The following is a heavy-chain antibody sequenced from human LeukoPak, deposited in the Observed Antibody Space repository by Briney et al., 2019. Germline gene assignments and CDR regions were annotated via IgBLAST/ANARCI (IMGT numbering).Heavy chain of an antibody. J-gene: IGHJ4*02. V-gene: IGHV4-34*01. D-gene: IGHD6-13*01. CDR1: GGSFSGYY. CDR3: ARTWGRQQLGYFDY. Sequence: SETLSLICAVYGGSFSGYYWSWIRQPPGKGLEWIGEINHSGSTNYNPSLKSRVTISVDTSKNQFSLKLSSVTAADTAVYYCARTWGRQQLGYFDYWGQGTLVTVSS. CDR2: INHSGST.